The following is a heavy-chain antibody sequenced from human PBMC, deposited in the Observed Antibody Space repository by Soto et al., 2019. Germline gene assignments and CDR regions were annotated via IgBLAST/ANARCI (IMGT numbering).Heavy chain of an antibody. V-gene: IGHV3-15*01. CDR3: TTGGGEGELSSLDY. CDR1: GFTFSNAW. J-gene: IGHJ4*02. CDR2: IKSKTDGGTT. D-gene: IGHD3-16*02. Sequence: GGSLRLSCAASGFTFSNAWMSWVRQAPGKGLEWVGRIKSKTDGGTTDYAAPVKGRFTISRDDSKNTLYLQMNSLKTEDTAVYYCTTGGGEGELSSLDYWGQGTLVTVSS.